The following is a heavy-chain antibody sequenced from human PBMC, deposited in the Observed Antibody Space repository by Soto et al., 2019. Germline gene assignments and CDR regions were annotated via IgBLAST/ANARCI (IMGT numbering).Heavy chain of an antibody. D-gene: IGHD6-13*01. Sequence: ASVKVSCKASGGTFSRYAINWVRQAPGQGLEWMGGIIPMFGTTNYAQEFKGRVTITADESTSTVYMELNTLRSEDAAVYYCARASIHGSSWYFWFDPWGQGTLVTVSS. V-gene: IGHV1-69*13. CDR1: GGTFSRYA. CDR2: IIPMFGTT. CDR3: ARASIHGSSWYFWFDP. J-gene: IGHJ5*01.